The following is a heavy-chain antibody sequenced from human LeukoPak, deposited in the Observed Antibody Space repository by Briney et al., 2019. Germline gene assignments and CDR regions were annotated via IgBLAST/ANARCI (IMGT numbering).Heavy chain of an antibody. CDR1: GFTFSSYG. CDR2: ISYDGSNK. J-gene: IGHJ6*02. Sequence: GRSLRLSCAASGFTFSSYGMHWVRQAPGKGLEWVAVISYDGSNKYYADSVKGRFTISRDNSKNTLYLQMNSLRAEDTAVYYCARVGETAMVTSYYYYGMDVWGQGTTVTVSS. V-gene: IGHV3-30*03. CDR3: ARVGETAMVTSYYYYGMDV. D-gene: IGHD5-18*01.